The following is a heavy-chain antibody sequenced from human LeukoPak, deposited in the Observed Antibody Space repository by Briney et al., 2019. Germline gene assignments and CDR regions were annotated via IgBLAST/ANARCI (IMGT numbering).Heavy chain of an antibody. CDR3: ARVNDFWSGMDV. Sequence: GGSLRLSCAASGFTVSSNYVSWVRQAPGKGLEWVSVIYSGGSTYYADSVKGRFTISRDNAKNSLYLQMNSLRAEDTAVYYCARVNDFWSGMDVWGKGTTVTVSS. CDR1: GFTVSSNY. V-gene: IGHV3-53*01. J-gene: IGHJ6*04. D-gene: IGHD3-3*01. CDR2: IYSGGST.